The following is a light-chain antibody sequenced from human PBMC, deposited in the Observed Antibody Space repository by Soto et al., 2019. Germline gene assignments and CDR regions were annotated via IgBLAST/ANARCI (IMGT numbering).Light chain of an antibody. V-gene: IGLV1-47*01. Sequence: QSVLTQPPSASGTPGQRVTISCSGSSSNIGSNYVYWYQQLPGTAPKLLIYRNNQRPSGVPDRFSGSKSGTSASLAISGLRSGDWGGYYCAAWDDSLSGPAVFGGGTQLTVL. J-gene: IGLJ7*01. CDR1: SSNIGSNY. CDR3: AAWDDSLSGPAV. CDR2: RNN.